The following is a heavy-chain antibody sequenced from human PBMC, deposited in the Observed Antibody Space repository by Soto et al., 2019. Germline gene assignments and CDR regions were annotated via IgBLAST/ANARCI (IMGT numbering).Heavy chain of an antibody. CDR3: ARAAYGSGNYYAPHYYYAMDV. Sequence: SETLSLTCTVSGVSISNYYWSWIRQPPGKGLEWLGYILYTGNTNYNPSLKSRVTISVDTSKNQVSLELTSVTTADTAVYFCARAAYGSGNYYAPHYYYAMDVWGQGTTVTISS. CDR2: ILYTGNT. D-gene: IGHD3-10*01. CDR1: GVSISNYY. V-gene: IGHV4-59*01. J-gene: IGHJ6*02.